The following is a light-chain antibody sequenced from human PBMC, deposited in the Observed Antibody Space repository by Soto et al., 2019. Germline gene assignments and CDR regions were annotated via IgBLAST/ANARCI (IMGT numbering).Light chain of an antibody. J-gene: IGKJ1*01. CDR3: QQYNNWPPQT. Sequence: EIVMTQSPATLSVSPGERATLSCRASQSVSSNLAWYQQKPGQAPTLLIYGASTRATGITARFSGSGSGKEFTLTISSLQSEDFAVYYGQQYNNWPPQTFGQGTKVEIK. V-gene: IGKV3-15*01. CDR1: QSVSSN. CDR2: GAS.